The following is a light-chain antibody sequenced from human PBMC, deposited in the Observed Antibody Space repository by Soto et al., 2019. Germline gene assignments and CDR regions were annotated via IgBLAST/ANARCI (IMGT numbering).Light chain of an antibody. CDR2: DVS. Sequence: QSALTQPASVSGSPGQSITISCTGTSSDVGGYNYVSWYQQHPGKAPKLMIYDVSNRPSGVSNSFSGSKSGNTASLTISGLQAADEADYYCSSYTSSSNLVVFGTGTKLTVL. CDR3: SSYTSSSNLVV. J-gene: IGLJ1*01. V-gene: IGLV2-14*01. CDR1: SSDVGGYNY.